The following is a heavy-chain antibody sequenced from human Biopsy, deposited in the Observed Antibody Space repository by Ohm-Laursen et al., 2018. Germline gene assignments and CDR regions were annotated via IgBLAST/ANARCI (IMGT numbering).Heavy chain of an antibody. CDR1: GKTFSDYQ. CDR2: INQAGTT. J-gene: IGHJ4*02. Sequence: PSDTLSLTCAVFGKTFSDYQWSWIRQPPGKGLEWIGQINQAGTTNYNPSLKSRVSISADASKYEFSLRLTSVTAADTAVYLCGNEVHGRDYWGLGAQVTVSS. CDR3: GNEVHGRDY. D-gene: IGHD2-15*01. V-gene: IGHV4-34*08.